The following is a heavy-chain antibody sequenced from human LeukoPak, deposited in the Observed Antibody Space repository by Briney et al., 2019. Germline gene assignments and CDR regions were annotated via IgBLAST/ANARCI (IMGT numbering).Heavy chain of an antibody. J-gene: IGHJ4*02. D-gene: IGHD6-13*01. CDR3: AGRQQQLYRRYFDY. Sequence: SETLSLTCTVSGGSISSYYWSWIRQPPGKGLEWIGYIYYSGSTNYNPSLKSRVTISVDTSKNQFSLKLSSVTAADTAVYYCAGRQQQLYRRYFDYWGQGTLVTVSS. CDR1: GGSISSYY. V-gene: IGHV4-59*01. CDR2: IYYSGST.